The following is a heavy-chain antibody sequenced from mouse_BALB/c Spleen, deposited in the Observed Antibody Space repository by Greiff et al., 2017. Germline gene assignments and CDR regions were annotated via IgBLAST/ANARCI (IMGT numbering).Heavy chain of an antibody. V-gene: IGHV1S29*02. J-gene: IGHJ3*01. Sequence: VQLQQSGPELGKPGASVKISCKASGYTFTDYNMHWVKQSHGKSLEWIGYIYPYNGGTGYNQKFKSKATLTVDNSSSTAYMELRSLTSEDSAVYYCANYRYDVAYWGQGTLVTVSA. CDR2: IYPYNGGT. CDR3: ANYRYDVAY. CDR1: GYTFTDYN. D-gene: IGHD2-14*01.